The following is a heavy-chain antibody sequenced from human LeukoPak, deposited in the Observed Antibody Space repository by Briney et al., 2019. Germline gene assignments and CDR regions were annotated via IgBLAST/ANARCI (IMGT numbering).Heavy chain of an antibody. Sequence: SETLSLTCTVSGGSISSSSYYWGWIRQPPGKGLEWIGSIYYSGSTYYNPSLKSRVTISVDTSKNQFSLKLSSVTAADTAVYYCARGYYYDSSGYYFFFDYWGQGTLVTVSS. J-gene: IGHJ4*02. D-gene: IGHD3-22*01. CDR1: GGSISSSSYY. CDR3: ARGYYYDSSGYYFFFDY. V-gene: IGHV4-39*07. CDR2: IYYSGST.